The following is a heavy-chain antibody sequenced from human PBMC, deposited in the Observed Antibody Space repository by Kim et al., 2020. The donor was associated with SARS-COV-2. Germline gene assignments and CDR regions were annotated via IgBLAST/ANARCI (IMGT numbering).Heavy chain of an antibody. J-gene: IGHJ4*02. V-gene: IGHV4-39*07. CDR3: ARVSSNSYGDY. D-gene: IGHD5-18*01. CDR2: T. Sequence: TYYNPTLKSRVTRSVDTSKNQFSLKLSSVTAADTAVYYCARVSSNSYGDYWGQGTLVTVSS.